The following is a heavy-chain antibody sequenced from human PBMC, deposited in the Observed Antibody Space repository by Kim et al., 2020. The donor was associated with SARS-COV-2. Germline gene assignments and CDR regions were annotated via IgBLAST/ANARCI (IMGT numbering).Heavy chain of an antibody. CDR2: IDWDDQK. CDR1: GFSLSTSHMC. J-gene: IGHJ6*02. Sequence: SGPTLVKVTQTLTLTCTFSGFSLSTSHMCVSWTRQPPGKALEWVALIDWDDQKFYTSSLKTRLTISKDTSKNQVVLTLTNVDTVDTGTYFCARMWTNSSYGMDVWGQGTTVTVSS. V-gene: IGHV2-70*01. CDR3: ARMWTNSSYGMDV. D-gene: IGHD5-12*01.